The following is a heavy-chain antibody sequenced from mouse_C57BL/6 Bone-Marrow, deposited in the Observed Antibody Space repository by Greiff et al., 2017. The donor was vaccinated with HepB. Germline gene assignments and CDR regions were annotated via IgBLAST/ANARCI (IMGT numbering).Heavy chain of an antibody. Sequence: SGPVLVKPGASVKMSCKASGYTFTDYYMNWVKQSHGKSLEWIGVINPYNGGTSYNQKFKGKATLTVDKSSSTAYMELNSLTSEDSAVYYCATILRDWYFDVWGTGTTVTVSS. J-gene: IGHJ1*03. CDR1: GYTFTDYY. V-gene: IGHV1-19*01. CDR2: INPYNGGT. CDR3: ATILRDWYFDV. D-gene: IGHD1-1*01.